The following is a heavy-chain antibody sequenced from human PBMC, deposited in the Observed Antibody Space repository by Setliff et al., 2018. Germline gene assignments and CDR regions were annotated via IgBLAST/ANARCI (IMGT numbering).Heavy chain of an antibody. J-gene: IGHJ4*02. V-gene: IGHV1-18*01. Sequence: ASVKVSCKASGYTFTDYGITWVRQAPGQGLEWMGWISGHTGNTYYAHRFQGRVTLTTDTSTGTAYMELSSLRSDDTAVYYCARVDYYGSGNYYDHWGQGTLVTVSS. D-gene: IGHD3-10*01. CDR3: ARVDYYGSGNYYDH. CDR1: GYTFTDYG. CDR2: ISGHTGNT.